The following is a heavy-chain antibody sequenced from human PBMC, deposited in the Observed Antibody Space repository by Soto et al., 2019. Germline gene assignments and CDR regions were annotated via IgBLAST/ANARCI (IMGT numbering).Heavy chain of an antibody. CDR2: ISYDGSNK. Sequence: GGSLRLSCAASGFTFSSYGMHWVRQAPGKGLEWVAVISYDGSNKYYADSVKGRFTISRDNSKNTLYLQMNSLRAEDTAVYYCAKDPYYYDSSGNYYFDDWGQGTRVTVSS. CDR1: GFTFSSYG. J-gene: IGHJ4*02. V-gene: IGHV3-30*18. D-gene: IGHD3-22*01. CDR3: AKDPYYYDSSGNYYFDD.